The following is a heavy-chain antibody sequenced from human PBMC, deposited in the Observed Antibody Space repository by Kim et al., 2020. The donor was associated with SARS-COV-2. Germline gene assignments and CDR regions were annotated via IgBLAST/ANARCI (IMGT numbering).Heavy chain of an antibody. D-gene: IGHD2-21*02. CDR1: GGSFSGYY. J-gene: IGHJ3*02. CDR2: INHSGST. CDR3: ASGPTAVVTAAFDI. Sequence: SETLSLTCAVYGGSFSGYYWSWIRQPPGKGLEWIGEINHSGSTNYNPSLTSRGTITVDTSKNQFSLKLSSVTAADTAGYYYASGPTAVVTAAFDIWGQGTMLTVSS. V-gene: IGHV4-34*01.